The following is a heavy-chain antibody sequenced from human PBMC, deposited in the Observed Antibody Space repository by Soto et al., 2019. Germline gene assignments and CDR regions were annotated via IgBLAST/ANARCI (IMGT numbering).Heavy chain of an antibody. J-gene: IGHJ6*02. CDR1: GFTFSSYG. CDR3: AKDASRWLLLYYYYGMDV. CDR2: ISYDGSNK. D-gene: IGHD3-22*01. V-gene: IGHV3-30*18. Sequence: QVQLVDSGGGVVQPGRSLRLSCAASGFTFSSYGMHWVRQAPGKGLEWVAVISYDGSNKYYADSVKGRFTISRDNSKNTLYLQMNSLRAEDTAVYYCAKDASRWLLLYYYYGMDVWGQGTTVTVSS.